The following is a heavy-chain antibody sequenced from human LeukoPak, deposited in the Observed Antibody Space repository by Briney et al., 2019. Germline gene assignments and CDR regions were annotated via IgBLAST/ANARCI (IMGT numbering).Heavy chain of an antibody. D-gene: IGHD3-10*01. CDR3: AKDGGEGQYYFDY. CDR2: ISGSGGST. CDR1: GFTFSSYA. J-gene: IGHJ4*02. V-gene: IGHV3-23*01. Sequence: GGSLRLSCVASGFTFSSYAMSWVRQAPGKGLEWVSAISGSGGSTYYADSVKGRFTISTDNSKNTLYLQMNSLRAEDTAVYYCAKDGGEGQYYFDYWGQGTLVTVSS.